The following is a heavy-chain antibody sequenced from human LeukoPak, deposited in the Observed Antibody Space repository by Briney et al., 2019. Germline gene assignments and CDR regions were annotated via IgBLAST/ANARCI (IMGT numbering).Heavy chain of an antibody. CDR3: ASLDIVVVPAAPGAFDI. Sequence: ASVKASCKASGYTFTGYYMHWVRQAPGQGLEWMGWINPNSGGTNYAQKFQGRVTMTRDTSISTAYMELSRLRSDDTAVYYCASLDIVVVPAAPGAFDIWGQGTMVTVSS. CDR1: GYTFTGYY. J-gene: IGHJ3*02. CDR2: INPNSGGT. V-gene: IGHV1-2*02. D-gene: IGHD2-2*01.